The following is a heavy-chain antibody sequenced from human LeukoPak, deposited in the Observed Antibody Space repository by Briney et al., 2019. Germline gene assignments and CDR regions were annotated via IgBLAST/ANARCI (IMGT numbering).Heavy chain of an antibody. Sequence: SETLSLTCTVSGGSISSGGYYWSWIRQPPGKGLEWIGYTYHSGSTYYNPSLKSRVTISVDRSKNQFSLKLSSVTAADTAVYYCARVLLYYYDSSGPKGPIDYWGQGTLVTVSS. CDR2: TYHSGST. V-gene: IGHV4-30-2*01. D-gene: IGHD3-22*01. J-gene: IGHJ4*02. CDR1: GGSISSGGYY. CDR3: ARVLLYYYDSSGPKGPIDY.